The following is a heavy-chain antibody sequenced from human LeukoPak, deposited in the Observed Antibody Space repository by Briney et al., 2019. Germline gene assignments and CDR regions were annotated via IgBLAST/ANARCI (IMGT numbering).Heavy chain of an antibody. D-gene: IGHD4-17*01. Sequence: PSETLSLTCTVSGGSISSYYWSWLRQPPGKGLEWIGYIYYSGSTNYNPSLKSRVTISVDTSKNQFSLKLSSVTAADTAVYYCARGPWGGDYDFDYWGQGTLVTVSS. V-gene: IGHV4-59*01. J-gene: IGHJ4*02. CDR2: IYYSGST. CDR3: ARGPWGGDYDFDY. CDR1: GGSISSYY.